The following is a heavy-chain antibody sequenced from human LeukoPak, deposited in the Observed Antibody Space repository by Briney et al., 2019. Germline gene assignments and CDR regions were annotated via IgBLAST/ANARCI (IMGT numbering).Heavy chain of an antibody. CDR3: AIGGLVVPAGIPCHYYYYMDV. Sequence: PSETLSLTCTVYGGSFSGYYWSWIRQPPGKGLEWIGQIYYSGSTNYNPSLKSRVTISVDTSKNQFSLELSSVTAADLAVYYCAIGGLVVPAGIPCHYYYYMDVSGKGSPVTVSS. CDR2: IYYSGST. V-gene: IGHV4-34*01. D-gene: IGHD2-2*02. J-gene: IGHJ6*03. CDR1: GGSFSGYY.